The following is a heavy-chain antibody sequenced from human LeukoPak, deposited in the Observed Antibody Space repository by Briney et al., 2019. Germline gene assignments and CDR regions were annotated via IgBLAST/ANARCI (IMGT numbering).Heavy chain of an antibody. D-gene: IGHD1-20*01. CDR2: IKQDGSEK. CDR3: ARDTRITENYGMDV. Sequence: GGSLRLSCAASGFTFSSCWMSWVRQAPGKGLEWAANIKQDGSEKHYVDSVKGRFTISRDNAKNSLYLQMNSLRAEDTAVYYCARDTRITENYGMDVWGQGTTVTVSS. J-gene: IGHJ6*02. CDR1: GFTFSSCW. V-gene: IGHV3-7*01.